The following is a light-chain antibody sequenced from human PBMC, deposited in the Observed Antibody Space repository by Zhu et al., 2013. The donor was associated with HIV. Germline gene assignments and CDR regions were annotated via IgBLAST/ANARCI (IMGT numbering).Light chain of an antibody. CDR2: MVS. CDR3: MQGTSLRT. J-gene: IGKJ1*01. V-gene: IGKV2-30*02. CDR1: QSLVHSDGNTY. Sequence: DVVMTQSPLSLPVTLGQPATISCRSSQSLVHSDGNTYLTWFQQRPGQSPRRLIYMVSIRDSGVPDRFSGSGSDTDFTLKISRVEAEDVGVYYCMQGTSLRTFGQGTKV.